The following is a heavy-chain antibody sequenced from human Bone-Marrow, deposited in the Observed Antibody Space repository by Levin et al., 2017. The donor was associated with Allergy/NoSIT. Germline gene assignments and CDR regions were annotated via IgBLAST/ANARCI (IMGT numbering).Heavy chain of an antibody. D-gene: IGHD6-19*01. J-gene: IGHJ4*02. CDR1: GFTFSSYS. Sequence: GESLKISCAASGFTFSSYSMNWVRQAPGKGLEWVSSISSSSSYIYYADSVKGRFTISRDNAKNSLYLQMNSLRAEDTAVYYCARDSVAGTYFDYWGQGTLVTVSS. CDR2: ISSSSSYI. CDR3: ARDSVAGTYFDY. V-gene: IGHV3-21*01.